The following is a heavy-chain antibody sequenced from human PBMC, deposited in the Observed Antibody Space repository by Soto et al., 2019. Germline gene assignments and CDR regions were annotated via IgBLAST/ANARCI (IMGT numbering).Heavy chain of an antibody. V-gene: IGHV2-5*02. CDR2: IYWDDDK. Sequence: SGPTLVKPTQTLTLTCTFSGFSLSTSGVGVGWIRQPPGKALEWLALIYWDDDKRYSPSLKSRLTITKDTSKNQVVLTMTNMDPVDTATYYCAHGGYFDWLLFKGFDYWGQGTLVTVSS. CDR3: AHGGYFDWLLFKGFDY. CDR1: GFSLSTSGVG. J-gene: IGHJ4*02. D-gene: IGHD3-9*01.